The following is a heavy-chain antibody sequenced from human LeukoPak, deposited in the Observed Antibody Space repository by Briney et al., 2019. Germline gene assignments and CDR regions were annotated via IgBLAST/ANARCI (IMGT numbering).Heavy chain of an antibody. CDR2: IYSGGGT. CDR3: ATYSSSSDYFDY. D-gene: IGHD6-6*01. J-gene: IGHJ4*02. CDR1: GLTVSRNY. V-gene: IGHV3-53*01. Sequence: GGSLRLSCAASGLTVSRNYMHWVRQAPGKGLEWVSIIYSGGGTSYADSVKGRFIISRDNSKNTLYLQMNSLRAEDTAVYYCATYSSSSDYFDYWGQGTLVTVSS.